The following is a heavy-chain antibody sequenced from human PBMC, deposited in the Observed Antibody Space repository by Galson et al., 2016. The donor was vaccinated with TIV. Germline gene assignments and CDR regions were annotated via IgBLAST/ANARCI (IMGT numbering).Heavy chain of an antibody. CDR1: GASVSSGNYY. CDR2: IFSSGST. CDR3: TRDSWTSGYNSAWEAFDF. J-gene: IGHJ3*01. V-gene: IGHV4-61*01. D-gene: IGHD6-19*01. Sequence: SETLSLTCTVSGASVSSGNYYWTWIRQSPGKGLECMGYIFSSGSTKYNPSLKSRVTISADTSTNQFSLKLSSVTAADTAVYYCTRDSWTSGYNSAWEAFDFWGQGTMVTVSS.